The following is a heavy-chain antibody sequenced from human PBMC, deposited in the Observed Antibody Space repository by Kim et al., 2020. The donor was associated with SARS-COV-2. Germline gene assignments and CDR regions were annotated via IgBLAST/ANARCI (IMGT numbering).Heavy chain of an antibody. D-gene: IGHD4-17*01. CDR1: GFTFSSYA. CDR3: AKSLLGRGDYASRFDY. Sequence: GGSLRLSCAASGFTFSSYAMSWVRQAPGKGLEWVSAISGSGGSTYYADSVKGRFTISRDNSKNTLYLQMNSLRAEDTAVYYCAKSLLGRGDYASRFDYWGQGTLVTVSS. V-gene: IGHV3-23*01. CDR2: ISGSGGST. J-gene: IGHJ4*02.